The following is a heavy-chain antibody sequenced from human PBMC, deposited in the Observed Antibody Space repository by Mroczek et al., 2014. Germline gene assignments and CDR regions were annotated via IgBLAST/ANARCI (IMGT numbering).Heavy chain of an antibody. CDR1: GYTFTSYG. V-gene: IGHV1-18*01. J-gene: IGHJ6*02. CDR3: ARSLVDTAMVSYYGMDV. Sequence: VQLVESGAEVKKPGASVKVSCKASGYTFTSYGISWVRQAPGQGLERMGWISAYNGNTNYAQKLQGRVTMTTDTSTSTAYMELRSLRSDDTAVYYXARSLVDTAMVSYYGMDVWGQGTHGHPSP. CDR2: ISAYNGNT. D-gene: IGHD5-18*01.